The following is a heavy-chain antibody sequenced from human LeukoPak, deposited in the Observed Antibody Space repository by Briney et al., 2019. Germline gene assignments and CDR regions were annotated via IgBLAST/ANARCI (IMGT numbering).Heavy chain of an antibody. Sequence: GGSLRLSCAASGFTFSTYAMSWVRQAPGKGLEWVSLISGSGGSTYYADSVKGRFTISRDNSKNTLFLQMNSLRAEDTAIYYCAKDLGIVLVPAATDFDYWAQGTLVTVSS. D-gene: IGHD2-2*01. CDR3: AKDLGIVLVPAATDFDY. J-gene: IGHJ4*02. V-gene: IGHV3-23*01. CDR1: GFTFSTYA. CDR2: ISGSGGST.